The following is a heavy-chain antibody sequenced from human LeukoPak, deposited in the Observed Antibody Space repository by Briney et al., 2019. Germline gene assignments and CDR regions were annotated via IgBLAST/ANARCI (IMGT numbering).Heavy chain of an antibody. D-gene: IGHD3-22*01. CDR2: ISASGGST. CDR1: GFTFSSSA. V-gene: IGHV3-23*01. CDR3: AKDNMIVVVGIDY. J-gene: IGHJ4*02. Sequence: GGSLRLSCAASGFTFSSSAMSWVRQVPGKGLEWVSGISASGGSTNYADSVRGRFTISRDNSKNTLYLQMNSLRAEDTAVYYCAKDNMIVVVGIDYWGQGTLVTVSS.